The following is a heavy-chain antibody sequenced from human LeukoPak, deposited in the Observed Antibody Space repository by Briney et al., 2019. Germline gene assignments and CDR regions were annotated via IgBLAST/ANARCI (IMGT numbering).Heavy chain of an antibody. CDR1: GYTLTDLS. Sequence: GASVKVSCKVSGYTLTDLSMHWVRQAPGKGLEWMGGYDPEDDEIVYPQNLQGRVTMTEDTSTNTAYLELSSLKFEDTAVYYCASIYISGSIDGFHIWGQGTRLTVSS. CDR3: ASIYISGSIDGFHI. CDR2: YDPEDDEI. D-gene: IGHD1-14*01. J-gene: IGHJ3*02. V-gene: IGHV1-24*01.